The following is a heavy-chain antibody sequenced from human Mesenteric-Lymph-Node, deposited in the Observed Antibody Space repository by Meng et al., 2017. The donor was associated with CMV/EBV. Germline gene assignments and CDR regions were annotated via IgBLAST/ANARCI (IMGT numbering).Heavy chain of an antibody. CDR2: VKQDGGEK. Sequence: GGSLRLSCAVSGFNFDSYRLTWVRQAPGKGLEWVATVKQDGGEKHYVDSVKGRLTISRDNAKKLLYLQMNSLTAEDTAVYYCARLDEYCSSSSCYHWYFDLWGRGTPVTVSS. D-gene: IGHD2-2*01. CDR3: ARLDEYCSSSSCYHWYFDL. CDR1: GFNFDSYR. V-gene: IGHV3-7*01. J-gene: IGHJ2*01.